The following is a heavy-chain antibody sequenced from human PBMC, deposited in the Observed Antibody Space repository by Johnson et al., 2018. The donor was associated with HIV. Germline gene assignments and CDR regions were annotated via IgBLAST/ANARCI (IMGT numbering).Heavy chain of an antibody. J-gene: IGHJ3*02. CDR3: AKDYWGGARGVMGLDAFDI. CDR1: GFTVSSNY. CDR2: IYSGGST. V-gene: IGHV3-66*01. D-gene: IGHD3-10*01. Sequence: VQLVESGGGVVQPGRSLRLPCAASGFTVSSNYMSWVRQAPGKGLEWVSVIYSGGSTYYADSVKGRLTISRDNAKNTLYLQMNSLRAEEPAVYYWAKDYWGGARGVMGLDAFDIWGQGTMVTVSS.